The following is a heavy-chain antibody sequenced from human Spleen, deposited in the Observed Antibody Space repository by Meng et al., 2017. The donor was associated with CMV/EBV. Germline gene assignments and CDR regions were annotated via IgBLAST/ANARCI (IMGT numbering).Heavy chain of an antibody. CDR2: ISSSSSYI. Sequence: EVQLVESGGGLVKPGGSLRLSCAASGFTFSSYSMNWVRQAPGKGLEWVSSISSSSSYIYYADSVKGRFTISRDNAKNSLYLQMNSLRAEDTAVYYCARLEMATATAFDYWGQGTLVTVSS. CDR1: GFTFSSYS. CDR3: ARLEMATATAFDY. J-gene: IGHJ4*02. V-gene: IGHV3-21*01. D-gene: IGHD5-24*01.